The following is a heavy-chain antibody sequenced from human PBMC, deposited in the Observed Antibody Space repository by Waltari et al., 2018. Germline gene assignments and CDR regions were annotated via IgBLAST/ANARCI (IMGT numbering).Heavy chain of an antibody. CDR3: ARGVTMVRGVIIDYYYGMDV. CDR1: GGSFSGYY. J-gene: IGHJ6*02. V-gene: IGHV4-34*01. D-gene: IGHD3-10*01. CDR2: INPSGST. Sequence: QVQLQQWGAGLLKPSETLSLTCAVYGGSFSGYYWSWIRQPPGKGLEWIGEINPSGSTNYNPYLKSRVTISVDTSKNQFSLKLSSVTAADTAVYYCARGVTMVRGVIIDYYYGMDVWGQGTTVTVSS.